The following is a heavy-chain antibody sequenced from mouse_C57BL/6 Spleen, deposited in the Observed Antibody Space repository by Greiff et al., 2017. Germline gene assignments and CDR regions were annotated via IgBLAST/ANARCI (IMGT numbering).Heavy chain of an antibody. J-gene: IGHJ2*01. Sequence: VQLQQPGAELVKPGASVKLSCKASGYTFTSYWMHWVKQRPGQGLEWIGMIHPNSGSTNYNEKFKSKATLTVDKSSSTAYMQLSSLTSEDSAVDYCARWDYYGSSFFDYWGQGTTLTVSS. V-gene: IGHV1-64*01. D-gene: IGHD1-1*01. CDR3: ARWDYYGSSFFDY. CDR2: IHPNSGST. CDR1: GYTFTSYW.